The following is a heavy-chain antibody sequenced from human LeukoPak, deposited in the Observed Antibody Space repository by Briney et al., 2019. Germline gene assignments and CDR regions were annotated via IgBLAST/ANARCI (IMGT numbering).Heavy chain of an antibody. CDR3: AREVPILGVLTPDV. CDR2: ISYDGNSK. CDR1: EFTFSSFA. Sequence: PGGSLRLSCAASEFTFSSFALHWVRQAPGKGLEWVAVISYDGNSKYYTDSVKGRFTISRDNSKNTLYLQMNSLRSEDTAVYYCAREVPILGVLTPDVWGQGTTVTVSS. D-gene: IGHD3-3*01. J-gene: IGHJ6*02. V-gene: IGHV3-30-3*01.